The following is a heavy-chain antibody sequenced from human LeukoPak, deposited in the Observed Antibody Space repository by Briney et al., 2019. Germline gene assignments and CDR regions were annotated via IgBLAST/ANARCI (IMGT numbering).Heavy chain of an antibody. CDR2: ISVGAEYI. CDR1: GFTFSTYV. D-gene: IGHD3-3*01. V-gene: IGHV3-23*01. Sequence: PGGSLRLSCAASGFTFSTYVMNWFHQSPGKGLEWFSTISVGAEYIFYADSVKGRFTISRDDSNNALYLQMHSLRAEDTALYYCASGPPFLKYFEYWGQGTLVTVSS. CDR3: ASGPPFLKYFEY. J-gene: IGHJ4*02.